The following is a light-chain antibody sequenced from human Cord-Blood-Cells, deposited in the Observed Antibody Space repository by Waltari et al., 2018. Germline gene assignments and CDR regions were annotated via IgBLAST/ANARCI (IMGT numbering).Light chain of an antibody. Sequence: QSVLTQPPSVSGPPGQRVTISCTGRSSNLGAGYDVPWYQQLPGTAPKLLIYGNSNRPSGVPDRFSGSKSGTSASLAITGLQAEDEADYYCQSYDSSLSAHVVFGGGTKLTVL. CDR3: QSYDSSLSAHVV. CDR2: GNS. J-gene: IGLJ2*01. V-gene: IGLV1-40*01. CDR1: SSNLGAGYD.